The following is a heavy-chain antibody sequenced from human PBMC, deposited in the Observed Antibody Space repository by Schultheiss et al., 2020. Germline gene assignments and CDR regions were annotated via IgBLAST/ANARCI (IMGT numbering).Heavy chain of an antibody. V-gene: IGHV3-9*01. CDR2: ISWNSGSV. CDR1: GFTFDDYA. D-gene: IGHD4-17*01. Sequence: GGSLRLSCAASGFTFDDYAMHWVRQAPGKGLEWVSGISWNSGSVGYADSVKGRFTISRDNSKNTLYLQMNSLRAEDTAVYYCAKRAHDYGDYEGGFDPWGQGTLVNVYS. CDR3: AKRAHDYGDYEGGFDP. J-gene: IGHJ5*02.